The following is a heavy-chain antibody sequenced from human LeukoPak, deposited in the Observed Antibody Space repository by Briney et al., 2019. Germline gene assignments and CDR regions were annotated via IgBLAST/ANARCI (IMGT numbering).Heavy chain of an antibody. V-gene: IGHV3-53*01. CDR3: ASPWESDAFEI. CDR2: IYSGGST. CDR1: GFTVSSNY. D-gene: IGHD1-26*01. Sequence: GGSLRLSCAASGFTVSSNYMSWVRQAPGKGLEWVSVIYSGGSTYYADSVKGRFTISRDNSKNTLYLQMNSLRAEDTAVYYCASPWESDAFEIWGQGTMVTVSS. J-gene: IGHJ3*02.